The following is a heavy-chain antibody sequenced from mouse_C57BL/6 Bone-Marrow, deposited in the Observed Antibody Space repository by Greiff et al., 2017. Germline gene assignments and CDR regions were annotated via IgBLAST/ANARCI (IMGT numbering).Heavy chain of an antibody. CDR2: IYPRSGNT. J-gene: IGHJ2*01. D-gene: IGHD1-1*01. CDR3: ARWTTVVAFED. CDR1: GYTFTSYG. V-gene: IGHV1-81*01. Sequence: QVQLKESGAELARPGASVKLSCKASGYTFTSYGISWVKQRTGQGLEWIGEIYPRSGNTYYNEKFKGKATLTADKSSSTAYMELRSLTSEDSAVYFCARWTTVVAFEDWGQGSTLTVSS.